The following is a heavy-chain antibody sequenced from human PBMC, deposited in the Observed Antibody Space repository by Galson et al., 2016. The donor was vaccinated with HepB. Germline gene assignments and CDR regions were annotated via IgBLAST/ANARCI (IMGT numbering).Heavy chain of an antibody. CDR2: ITRSGDAT. Sequence: LRLSCAASGFSFSNSGMSWVRPAPGRGLAWVSGITRSGDATHYEDFVKGRFTISRDNSKNTHYLCMNNLPAGDTTIYYCGKHGGFDYWGQGALVTVSS. CDR3: GKHGGFDY. J-gene: IGHJ4*02. CDR1: GFSFSNSG. D-gene: IGHD3-16*01. V-gene: IGHV3-23*01.